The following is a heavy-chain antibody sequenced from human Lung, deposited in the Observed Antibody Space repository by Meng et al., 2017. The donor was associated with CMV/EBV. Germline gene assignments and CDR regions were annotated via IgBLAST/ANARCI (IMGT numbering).Heavy chain of an antibody. D-gene: IGHD6-6*01. CDR2: IRHSGDTT. CDR1: GGSLSGYY. Sequence: GSLRLXXGIYGGSLSGYYWSWIHQTPGKGLEWIGEIRHSGDTTIYNPSLKSRVTISIDTSKKQFSLKLSAVTAADTAVYYCARQYSGAYYSDYWGQGTLVTVSS. V-gene: IGHV4-34*01. CDR3: ARQYSGAYYSDY. J-gene: IGHJ4*02.